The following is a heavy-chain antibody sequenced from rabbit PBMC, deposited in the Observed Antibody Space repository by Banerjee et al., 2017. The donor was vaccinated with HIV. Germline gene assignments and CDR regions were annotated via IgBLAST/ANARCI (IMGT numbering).Heavy chain of an antibody. CDR1: GFSFSNKYV. D-gene: IGHD4-1*01. V-gene: IGHV1S45*01. CDR2: IYTGDGNT. Sequence: QEQLVESGGGLVKPEGSLTLTCTASGFSFSNKYVMCWVRQAPGKGLEWIACIYTGDGNTHYASWAKGRFTISKTSSTVTLQMTSLTAADTATYFCARDLAGVIGWNFGLWGQGTLVTVS. J-gene: IGHJ4*01. CDR3: ARDLAGVIGWNFGL.